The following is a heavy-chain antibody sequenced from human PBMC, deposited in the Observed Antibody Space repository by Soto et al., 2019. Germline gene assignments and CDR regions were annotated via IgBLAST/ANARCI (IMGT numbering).Heavy chain of an antibody. CDR2: VTPVSGYA. Sequence: QVQLVQSGAEVKRPGASVKVSCTPPGYSFTTFDINWVRQAAGQGFEWMGWVTPVSGYARLAQKFQGRVTMTRDISLSTVYMEPIGLTLEVTAVYSGASGVSDGVDYWGQGSLVTVSS. CDR1: GYSFTTFD. J-gene: IGHJ4*02. D-gene: IGHD2-8*01. CDR3: ASGVSDGVDY. V-gene: IGHV1-8*01.